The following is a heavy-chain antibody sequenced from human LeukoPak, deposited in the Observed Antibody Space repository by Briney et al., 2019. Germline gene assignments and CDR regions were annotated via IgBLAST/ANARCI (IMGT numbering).Heavy chain of an antibody. CDR2: ISAYNGNT. Sequence: GASVKVSCMASGYTFTSYGISWVRQAPGQGLEWMGWISAYNGNTNYAQKLQGRVTMTTDTSTSTAYMELRSLRSDDTAVYYCARNQGSSNTAIIDYWGQGTLVNGPS. J-gene: IGHJ4*02. CDR3: ARNQGSSNTAIIDY. CDR1: GYTFTSYG. D-gene: IGHD5-18*01. V-gene: IGHV1-18*01.